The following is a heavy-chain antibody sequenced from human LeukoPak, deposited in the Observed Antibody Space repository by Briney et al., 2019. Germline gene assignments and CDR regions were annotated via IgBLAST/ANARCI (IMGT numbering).Heavy chain of an antibody. CDR1: GFTFSSYA. D-gene: IGHD6-25*01. CDR2: ISGRGGST. CDR3: AKSRLGSDY. J-gene: IGHJ4*02. Sequence: GGSLRLSCAASGFTFSSYAMSWVRQAPGKGLERGSSISGRGGSTYYADSVKGRFTISRENSRNRLYLQMNRLRAEDTAVYSCAKSRLGSDYWGQGTLVTVSS. V-gene: IGHV3-23*01.